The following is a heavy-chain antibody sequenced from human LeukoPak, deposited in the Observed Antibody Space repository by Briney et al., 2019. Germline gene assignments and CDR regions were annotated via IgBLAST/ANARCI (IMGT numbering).Heavy chain of an antibody. CDR2: IYYSGST. CDR3: ARERGRLYYYYGMDV. V-gene: IGHV4-31*03. J-gene: IGHJ6*02. CDR1: GGSISSGGYY. Sequence: SQTLSLTCTVSGGSISSGGYYWSWIRQHPGKGLEWIGYIYYSGSTYYNPSLKSRVTISVDTSKNQFSLKLSSVTAADTAVYYCARERGRLYYYYGMDVWGQGTTVTVSS.